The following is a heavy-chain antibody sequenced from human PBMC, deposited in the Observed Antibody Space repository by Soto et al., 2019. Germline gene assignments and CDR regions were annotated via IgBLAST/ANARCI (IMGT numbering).Heavy chain of an antibody. J-gene: IGHJ3*02. CDR1: GFTFSDHY. CDR2: IRNRANSYTT. Sequence: GGSLRLSCAVSGFTFSDHYMDWVRQAPGKGLEWVGRIRNRANSYTTEYAASVKGRFTISRDDSKNSLYLQMNSLKTEDTAVYYCARMWWPLRTTDAFDIWGQGTMVTVSS. D-gene: IGHD2-21*01. CDR3: ARMWWPLRTTDAFDI. V-gene: IGHV3-72*01.